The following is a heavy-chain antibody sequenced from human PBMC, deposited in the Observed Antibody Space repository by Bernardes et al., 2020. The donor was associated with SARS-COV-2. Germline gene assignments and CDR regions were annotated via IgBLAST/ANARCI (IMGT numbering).Heavy chain of an antibody. CDR1: GFTFSSYA. CDR2: ISSNGGST. Sequence: GGSLRLSCSASGFTFSSYAMHWVRQAPGKGLEYVSAISSNGGSTYYADSVKGRFTISRDNSKNTLYLQMSSLRAEDTAVYYCVKGSSRYGDYALYYYGMDVWGQGTTVTVSS. V-gene: IGHV3-64D*06. D-gene: IGHD4-17*01. CDR3: VKGSSRYGDYALYYYGMDV. J-gene: IGHJ6*02.